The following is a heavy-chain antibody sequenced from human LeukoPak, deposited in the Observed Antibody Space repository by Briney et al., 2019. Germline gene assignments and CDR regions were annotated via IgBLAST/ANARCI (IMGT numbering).Heavy chain of an antibody. CDR3: AKWDSRGNNFVYFDY. CDR2: SLPIFETA. Sequence: SETVSPMHSLGTLTQYAISWVRQAPRDGREWVGESLPIFETANYTQKFQCRVTITADKSTTTAYMELSSLRSEDTAVYYCAKWDSRGNNFVYFDYWGQGTLVTVSS. D-gene: IGHD5-24*01. CDR1: LGTLTQYA. V-gene: IGHV1-69*06. J-gene: IGHJ4*02.